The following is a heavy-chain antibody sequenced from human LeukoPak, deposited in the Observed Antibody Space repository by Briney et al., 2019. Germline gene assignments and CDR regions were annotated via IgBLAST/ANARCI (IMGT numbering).Heavy chain of an antibody. CDR2: IYYSGST. Sequence: SETLSLTCTVSGGSISSYYWSWIRQPPGKGLEWIGYIYYSGSTNSNPSFKSRVTISVDTSKNQFSLKLSSVTAADTAVYYCARHYYYDRSGPFHYWGQGTLVTVSS. D-gene: IGHD3-22*01. J-gene: IGHJ4*02. CDR3: ARHYYYDRSGPFHY. V-gene: IGHV4-59*01. CDR1: GGSISSYY.